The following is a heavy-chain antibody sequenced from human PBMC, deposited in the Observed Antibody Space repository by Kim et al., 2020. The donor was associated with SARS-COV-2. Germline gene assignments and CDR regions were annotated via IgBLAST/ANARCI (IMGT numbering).Heavy chain of an antibody. CDR2: IIPIFGTA. CDR1: GGTFSSYA. J-gene: IGHJ4*02. CDR3: AREGGGRDYVWGSYRYAYFDY. D-gene: IGHD3-16*02. Sequence: SVKVSCKASGGTFSSYAISWVRQAPGQGLEWMGGIIPIFGTANYAQKFQGRVTITADESTSTAYMELSSLRSEDTAVYYCAREGGGRDYVWGSYRYAYFDYWGQGTLVTVSS. V-gene: IGHV1-69*13.